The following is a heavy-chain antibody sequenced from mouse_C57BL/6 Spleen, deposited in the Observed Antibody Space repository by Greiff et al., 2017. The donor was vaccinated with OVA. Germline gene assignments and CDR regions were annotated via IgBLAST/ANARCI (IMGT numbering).Heavy chain of an antibody. J-gene: IGHJ4*01. Sequence: EVKVEESGGGLVQPGGSMKLSCVASGFTFSNYWMNWVRQSPEKGLEWVAQIRLKSDNYATHYAESVKGRFTISRDDSKSSVYLQMNNLRAEDTGIYYCTGLDDGFPLAMDYWGQGTSVTVSS. CDR2: IRLKSDNYAT. D-gene: IGHD2-3*01. CDR3: TGLDDGFPLAMDY. V-gene: IGHV6-3*01. CDR1: GFTFSNYW.